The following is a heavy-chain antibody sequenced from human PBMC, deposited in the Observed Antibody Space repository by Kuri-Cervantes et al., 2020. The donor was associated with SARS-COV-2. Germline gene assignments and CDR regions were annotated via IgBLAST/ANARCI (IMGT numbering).Heavy chain of an antibody. D-gene: IGHD3-9*01. V-gene: IGHV4-34*01. CDR3: ARAYGLLRYIYYMDV. Sequence: SETLSLTCAAYGEAFSGYYWTWIRQSPGKGLEWIGEVNHRGDTNYNPSLMGRVFISVDKSNSQFSLRLTSVTAADTAVYHCARAYGLLRYIYYMDVWGKGTTVTVSS. J-gene: IGHJ6*04. CDR2: VNHRGDT. CDR1: GEAFSGYY.